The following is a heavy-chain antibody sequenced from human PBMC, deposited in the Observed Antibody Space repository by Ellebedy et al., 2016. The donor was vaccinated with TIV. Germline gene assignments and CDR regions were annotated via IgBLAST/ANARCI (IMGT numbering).Heavy chain of an antibody. V-gene: IGHV4-34*01. CDR3: ARGPPQRRGYSGYDKSDV. Sequence: SETLSLXXAVYGGSFSGYYWSWIRQPPGKGLEWIGEINHSGSTNYNPSLKSRVTISVDTSKNQFSLKLSSVTAADTAVYYCARGPPQRRGYSGYDKSDVWGKGTTVTVSS. CDR2: INHSGST. D-gene: IGHD5-12*01. CDR1: GGSFSGYY. J-gene: IGHJ6*04.